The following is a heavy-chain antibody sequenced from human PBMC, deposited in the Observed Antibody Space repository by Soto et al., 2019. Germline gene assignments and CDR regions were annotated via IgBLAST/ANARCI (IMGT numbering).Heavy chain of an antibody. CDR1: GFTFSDYY. V-gene: IGHV3-11*06. CDR3: ARDGYRRGWWFDP. D-gene: IGHD6-25*01. J-gene: IGHJ5*02. CDR2: ISSSSSYT. Sequence: QVQLVESGGGLVKPGGSLRLSCAASGFTFSDYYMSWIRQAPGKGLEWVSYISSSSSYTNYADSVKGRFTISRDNAKNSLYLEMDSLRAEDTAVYYCARDGYRRGWWFDPWGQGTLVTVSS.